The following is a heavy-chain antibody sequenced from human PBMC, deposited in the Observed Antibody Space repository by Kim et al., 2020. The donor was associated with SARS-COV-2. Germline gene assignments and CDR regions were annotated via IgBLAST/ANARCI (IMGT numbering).Heavy chain of an antibody. V-gene: IGHV4-34*01. D-gene: IGHD2-2*01. Sequence: SETLSLTCAVYGGSFSGYYWSWIRQPPGKGLEWIGEINHSGSTNYNPSLKSRVTISVDTSKNQFSLKLSSVTAADTAVYYCARVSCSSTSCYEDYWGQGTLVTVSS. CDR3: ARVSCSSTSCYEDY. J-gene: IGHJ4*02. CDR1: GGSFSGYY. CDR2: INHSGST.